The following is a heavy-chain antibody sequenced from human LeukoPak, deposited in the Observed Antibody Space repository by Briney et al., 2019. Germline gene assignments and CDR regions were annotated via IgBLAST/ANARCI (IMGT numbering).Heavy chain of an antibody. V-gene: IGHV4-34*01. J-gene: IGHJ3*02. Sequence: SETLSLTCAVYGGSFSGYYWSWIRQPPGKGLEWIGEINHSGSTNYNPSLKSRVTISVDTSKNQFSLKQSSVTAADTAVYYCARNRVGAAAGTGDAFDIWGQGTMVTVSS. CDR2: INHSGST. CDR1: GGSFSGYY. D-gene: IGHD6-13*01. CDR3: ARNRVGAAAGTGDAFDI.